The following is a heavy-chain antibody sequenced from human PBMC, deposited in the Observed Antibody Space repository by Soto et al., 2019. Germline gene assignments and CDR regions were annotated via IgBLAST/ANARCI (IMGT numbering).Heavy chain of an antibody. Sequence: SETLSLTCTVSGGSISSGDYYWSWIRQPPGKGLEWIGYIYYSGSTYYNPSLKSRVTISVDTSKNQFSLKLSSVTAADTAVYYCAREPTTVVTHWFDPWGQGTLVTVSS. D-gene: IGHD4-17*01. V-gene: IGHV4-30-4*01. CDR2: IYYSGST. CDR3: AREPTTVVTHWFDP. J-gene: IGHJ5*02. CDR1: GGSISSGDYY.